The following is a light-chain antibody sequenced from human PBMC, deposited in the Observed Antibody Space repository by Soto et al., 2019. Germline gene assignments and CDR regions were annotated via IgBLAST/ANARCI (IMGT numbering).Light chain of an antibody. Sequence: DIVMTQSPDSLAVSLGERATINCKSSQSVLYSSNNKDYLAWYQQKPGQPPKLLIYWASTRESGVPDRFSGSGSGTDFTLTNSSLQAEVVAVYYCQQYYSTPLTFGGGTKVEIK. J-gene: IGKJ4*01. CDR3: QQYYSTPLT. V-gene: IGKV4-1*01. CDR1: QSVLYSSNNKDY. CDR2: WAS.